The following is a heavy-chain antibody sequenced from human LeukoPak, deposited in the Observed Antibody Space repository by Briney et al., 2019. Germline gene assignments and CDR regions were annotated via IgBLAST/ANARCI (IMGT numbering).Heavy chain of an antibody. D-gene: IGHD3-22*01. CDR1: GGSFSGYY. CDR3: ASDYYDSSGYYGRLRD. CDR2: INHSGST. J-gene: IGHJ4*02. V-gene: IGHV4-34*01. Sequence: SETLSLTCAVYGGSFSGYYWSWIRQPPGKGLEWIGEINHSGSTNYNPSLKSRVTISVDTSKNQFSLKLSSVTAADTAVYYCASDYYDSSGYYGRLRDWGQGTLVTVSS.